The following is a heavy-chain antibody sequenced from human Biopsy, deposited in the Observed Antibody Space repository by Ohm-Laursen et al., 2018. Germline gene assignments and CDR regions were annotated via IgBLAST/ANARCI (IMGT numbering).Heavy chain of an antibody. CDR1: GFTFSNYN. V-gene: IGHV3-21*01. CDR2: ITLSGSYV. Sequence: SLRLSCAAPGFTFSNYNMNWVRQAPGRGLEWVSSITLSGSYVYYADSVKGRFTISRDNAKNSLYLQMNSLRAEDTGIYYCARDLKWGQGTLVTVSS. CDR3: ARDLK. J-gene: IGHJ4*02.